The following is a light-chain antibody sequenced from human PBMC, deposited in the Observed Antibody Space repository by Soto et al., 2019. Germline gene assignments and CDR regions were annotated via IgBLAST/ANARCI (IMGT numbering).Light chain of an antibody. CDR1: SSDVGSYNR. CDR2: EVN. Sequence: QSALTQPPSVSGSPGQSVTISCTGTSSDVGSYNRVSWYQQPPGTAPKLMIYEVNNRPSGVPDRFSGSKSGNTASLTISGLQAEDEAEYYCSSYTSSNTWVFGGGTKVTVL. CDR3: SSYTSSNTWV. J-gene: IGLJ3*02. V-gene: IGLV2-18*02.